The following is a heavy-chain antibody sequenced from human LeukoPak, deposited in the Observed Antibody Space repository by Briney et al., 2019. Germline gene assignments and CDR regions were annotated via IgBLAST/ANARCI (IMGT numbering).Heavy chain of an antibody. D-gene: IGHD2-21*02. J-gene: IGHJ3*02. CDR3: VRVVTPSAYDI. Sequence: GASVKVSCKASGYTFTSYYIHWVRQAPGQGLEWMGIINPSGGSTTYAQILQGRVTMPRDTSTSTVYMELSSLRSEDTAVYYCVRVVTPSAYDIWGQGTMVTVSS. CDR2: INPSGGST. V-gene: IGHV1-46*01. CDR1: GYTFTSYY.